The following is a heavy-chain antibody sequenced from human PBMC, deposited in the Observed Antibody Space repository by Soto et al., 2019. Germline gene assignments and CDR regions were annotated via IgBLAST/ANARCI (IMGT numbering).Heavy chain of an antibody. CDR3: ARGRDRYST. D-gene: IGHD5-12*01. CDR2: INHSGST. J-gene: IGHJ4*02. CDR1: GGSFSGYY. V-gene: IGHV4-34*01. Sequence: SETLSLTCAVYGGSFSGYYWSWIRQPPGKGLEWIGEINHSGSTNYNPSLKSRVTISVDTSKNQFSLKLSSVTAADTAVYYCARGRDRYSTWGQGTLVTVS.